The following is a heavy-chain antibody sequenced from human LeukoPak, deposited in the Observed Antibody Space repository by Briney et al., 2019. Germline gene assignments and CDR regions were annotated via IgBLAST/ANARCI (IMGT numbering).Heavy chain of an antibody. V-gene: IGHV3-23*01. CDR2: ISDSGGTT. J-gene: IGHJ4*02. D-gene: IGHD6-19*01. CDR1: GFPFSNLA. Sequence: GGSLRLSCVASGFPFSNLAMGWVRQAPGKGLEWVSVISDSGGTTYYADSVKGRFTISRDNSRDTLYLQMNSLRVEDTAVYYCAKDARRSSGWYFFDHWGQGTLVTVSS. CDR3: AKDARRSSGWYFFDH.